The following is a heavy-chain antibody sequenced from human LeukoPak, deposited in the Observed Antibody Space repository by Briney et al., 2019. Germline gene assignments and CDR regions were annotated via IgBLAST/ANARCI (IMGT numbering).Heavy chain of an antibody. CDR2: ISWNSGSI. D-gene: IGHD4-17*01. J-gene: IGHJ6*03. CDR3: ARARFETTVTALIRKKNYYYYYMDV. CDR1: GFTFDDYA. Sequence: PGRSLRLSCAASGFTFDDYAMHWVRQAPGKGLEWVSGISWNSGSIGYADSVKGRFTISRDNAKNSLYLQMNSLRAEDTALYYCARARFETTVTALIRKKNYYYYYMDVWGKGTTVTVSS. V-gene: IGHV3-9*01.